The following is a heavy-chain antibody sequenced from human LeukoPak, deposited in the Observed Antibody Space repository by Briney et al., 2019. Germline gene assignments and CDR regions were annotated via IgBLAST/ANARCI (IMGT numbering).Heavy chain of an antibody. J-gene: IGHJ4*02. V-gene: IGHV1-2*02. CDR1: GFTCTDHY. D-gene: IGHD7-27*01. CDR3: ARDHDWGVDY. Sequence: ASVTVSCKASGFTCTDHYMHWVPQAPGQALEWMGWINGKRGDTNYAQNFQDRVTMTRDTSTSTVYMELSRLTVDDTAVYYCARDHDWGVDYWGQGTLVTVSS. CDR2: INGKRGDT.